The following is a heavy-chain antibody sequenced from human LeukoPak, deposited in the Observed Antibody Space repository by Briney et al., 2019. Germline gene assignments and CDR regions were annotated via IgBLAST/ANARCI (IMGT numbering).Heavy chain of an antibody. CDR3: ARDAQRGFDYSNSLKY. J-gene: IGHJ4*02. V-gene: IGHV3-33*01. CDR1: GFTFNHYG. Sequence: PGRSLRLSCAAAGFTFNHYGMHWVRQAPGKGLEWVAVIWSDGTNKYYTDSVKGRFTISRDDSENTVCLQMSSLRPEDTGVYFCARDAQRGFDYSNSLKYWGQGTPVTVS. CDR2: IWSDGTNK. D-gene: IGHD4-11*01.